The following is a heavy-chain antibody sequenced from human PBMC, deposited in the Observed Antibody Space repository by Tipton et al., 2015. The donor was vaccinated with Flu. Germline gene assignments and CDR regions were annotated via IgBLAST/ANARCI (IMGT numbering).Heavy chain of an antibody. V-gene: IGHV4-34*01. CDR2: INHSGST. D-gene: IGHD2/OR15-2a*01. Sequence: LRLSCAVYGGSLSGYYWSWIRQSPGKGLEWIGEINHSGSTNYNPSLKSRLTISLDMSKNQFSLNLYSASAADAAVYYCARHTRIAIGGLNWFDPWGQGTLVTVSS. CDR1: GGSLSGYY. CDR3: ARHTRIAIGGLNWFDP. J-gene: IGHJ5*02.